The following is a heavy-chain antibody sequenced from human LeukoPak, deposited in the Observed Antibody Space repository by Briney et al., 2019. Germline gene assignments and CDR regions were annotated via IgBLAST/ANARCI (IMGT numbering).Heavy chain of an antibody. CDR3: ARSGSGPRSTYVEMATITLNY. D-gene: IGHD5-24*01. Sequence: SETLSLTCTVSGGSISSGGYYWSWIRQPPRKGLEWIGEINHSGSTNYNPSLKSRVTISVDTSKNQFSLKLSSVTAADTAVYYCARSGSGPRSTYVEMATITLNYWGQGTLVTVSS. CDR2: INHSGST. V-gene: IGHV4-39*07. CDR1: GGSISSGGYY. J-gene: IGHJ4*02.